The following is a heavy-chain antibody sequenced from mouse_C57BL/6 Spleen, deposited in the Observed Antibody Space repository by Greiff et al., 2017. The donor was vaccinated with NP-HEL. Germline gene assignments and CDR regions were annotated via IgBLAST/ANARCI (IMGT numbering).Heavy chain of an antibody. Sequence: EVQLVESGGGLVQPGGSLSLSCAASGFTFTDYYMSWVRQPPGKALEWLGFIRNKANGYTTEYSASVKGRFTISRDNSPSILYLQMNALRAEDSATYYCARDISLYGSSMCDWGEGTSVTVSS. J-gene: IGHJ4*01. CDR3: ARDISLYGSSMCD. D-gene: IGHD1-1*01. CDR1: GFTFTDYY. CDR2: IRNKANGYTT. V-gene: IGHV7-3*01.